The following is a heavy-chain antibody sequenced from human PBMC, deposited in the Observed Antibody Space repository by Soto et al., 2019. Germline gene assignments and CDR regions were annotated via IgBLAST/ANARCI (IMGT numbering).Heavy chain of an antibody. J-gene: IGHJ4*02. Sequence: ASVKVSCKASGGTFSSYAISWVRQAPGQGLEWMGGIIPILGTANYAQKFQGRVTITADESTSTAYMELSSLRSEDTAVYYCARGPYDSSGYYFGPPPAYYFDYWGQGTLVTVSS. V-gene: IGHV1-69*13. CDR2: IIPILGTA. D-gene: IGHD3-22*01. CDR3: ARGPYDSSGYYFGPPPAYYFDY. CDR1: GGTFSSYA.